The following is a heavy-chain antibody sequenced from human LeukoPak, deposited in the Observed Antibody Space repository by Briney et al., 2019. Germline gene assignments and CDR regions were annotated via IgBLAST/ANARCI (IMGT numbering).Heavy chain of an antibody. Sequence: PSETLSLTCSVSGGSISSSYWTWVRQPPGKGLEWIGYIYYSGSTNYNPSLKSRVTISVDTSKNQLSLNLSSVTAADTAVYYCARVLKGSGYIDYRGQGILVTVSS. J-gene: IGHJ4*02. D-gene: IGHD3-10*01. CDR3: ARVLKGSGYIDY. CDR2: IYYSGST. CDR1: GGSISSSY. V-gene: IGHV4-59*01.